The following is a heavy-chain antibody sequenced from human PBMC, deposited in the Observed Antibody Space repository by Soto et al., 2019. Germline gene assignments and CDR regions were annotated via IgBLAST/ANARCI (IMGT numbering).Heavy chain of an antibody. Sequence: PSETLSLTCAVSGGSISSLYWWSWVRQPPGKGLEWIGEVHHSGSTNYNPSLKSRVTISVDKSKNQFSLKLSSVTAADTAMYYCARRDYYDSTGYYTYWGQGALVPVSS. J-gene: IGHJ4*02. CDR1: GGSISSLYW. V-gene: IGHV4-4*02. CDR3: ARRDYYDSTGYYTY. D-gene: IGHD3-22*01. CDR2: VHHSGST.